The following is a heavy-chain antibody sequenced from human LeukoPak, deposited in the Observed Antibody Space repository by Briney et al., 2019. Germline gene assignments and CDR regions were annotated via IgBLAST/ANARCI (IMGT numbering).Heavy chain of an antibody. CDR1: GYTFTGYY. D-gene: IGHD6-13*01. CDR2: INPSGGST. V-gene: IGHV1-46*01. CDR3: ATTYSRVDGFDI. J-gene: IGHJ3*02. Sequence: ASVKVSCKASGYTFTGYYMHWVRQAPGQGLEWMGIINPSGGSTSYAQKFQGRVTMTRDMSTSTVYMDLSSLRSEDTAVYYCATTYSRVDGFDIWGQGTKVTVSS.